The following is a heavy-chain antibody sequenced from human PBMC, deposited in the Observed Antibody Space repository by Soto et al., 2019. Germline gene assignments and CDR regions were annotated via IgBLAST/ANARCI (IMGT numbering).Heavy chain of an antibody. Sequence: QVHLVESGGGVVQPGRSLRLSCAASGFTHSTFAMHWVRQAPGKGLEWVAVISSDGNKKTYGDSVRGRFAISRDNSKNTLYLQMNSLRTEDTALYFCAKEYYSEGRIQHWGPGTLVTVSS. CDR3: AKEYYSEGRIQH. V-gene: IGHV3-30*09. CDR2: ISSDGNKK. J-gene: IGHJ1*01. CDR1: GFTHSTFA. D-gene: IGHD1-26*01.